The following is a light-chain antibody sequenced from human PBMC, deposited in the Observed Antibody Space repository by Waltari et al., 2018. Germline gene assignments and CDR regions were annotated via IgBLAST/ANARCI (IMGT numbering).Light chain of an antibody. CDR2: DVS. V-gene: IGLV2-11*01. CDR3: FAYAGTYTYL. CDR1: SHAIGGSVY. J-gene: IGLJ1*01. Sequence: QSALTQPRPVSASPGQSVTRPRTRTSHAIGGSVYVSWYQQYPGRAPRLLIFDVSQRPSGVPDRFSGSKSGTKASLTISGLQSDDEADYYCFAYAGTYTYLFGTGTRVTVL.